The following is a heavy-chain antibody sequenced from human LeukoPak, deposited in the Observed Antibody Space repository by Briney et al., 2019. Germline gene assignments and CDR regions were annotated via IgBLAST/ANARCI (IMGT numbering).Heavy chain of an antibody. CDR3: ARDGGSDY. V-gene: IGHV3-33*01. J-gene: IGHJ4*02. Sequence: PGRSLRLSCAASGFTFSSYGMHWVRQAPGKGLEWVAVIWYDGSNKYYADSVKGRFIISRDNAKNSLYLQMNSLRVEDTAVYYCARDGGSDYWGQGTLVTVSS. D-gene: IGHD1-26*01. CDR1: GFTFSSYG. CDR2: IWYDGSNK.